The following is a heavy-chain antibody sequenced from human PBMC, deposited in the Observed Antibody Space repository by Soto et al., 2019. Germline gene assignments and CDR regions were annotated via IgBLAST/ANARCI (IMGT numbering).Heavy chain of an antibody. V-gene: IGHV4-59*08. Sequence: SETLSLTCTVSGFSLSSYYWSWIRQPPGKGLEWIGYIYYSGSTNYNPSLKSRVTISVDTSKNQFSLKLSSVTAADTAVYYCARRRGTERYYYYMDVWGKGTTVTVSS. CDR2: IYYSGST. J-gene: IGHJ6*03. CDR3: ARRRGTERYYYYMDV. CDR1: GFSLSSYY. D-gene: IGHD1-1*01.